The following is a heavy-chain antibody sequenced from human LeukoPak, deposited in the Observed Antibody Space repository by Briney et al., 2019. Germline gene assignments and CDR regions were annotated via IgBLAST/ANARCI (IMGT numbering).Heavy chain of an antibody. D-gene: IGHD3-10*01. J-gene: IGHJ4*02. CDR3: ARGSWVRGVIPSDY. CDR2: INTNTGNP. V-gene: IGHV7-4-1*02. CDR1: GYTFTSYA. Sequence: GASVKVSCKASGYTFTSYAMNWVRQAPGQGLEWMGLINTNTGNPTYAQGFTGRFVFSLDTSVSTAYLQISSLKAEDTAVYYCARGSWVRGVIPSDYWGQGTLVTVSS.